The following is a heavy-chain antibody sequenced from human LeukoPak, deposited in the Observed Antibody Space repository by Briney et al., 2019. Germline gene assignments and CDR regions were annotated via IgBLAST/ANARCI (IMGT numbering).Heavy chain of an antibody. CDR3: ARDKLQDFLDY. Sequence: SGTLSLTCAVSGGSISSSNWWSWVRQPPGKGLEWIGYISYSGYTDYNPSLKSRVTISLDTSKNQFSLKLSSVTAADTAVYYCARDKLQDFLDYWGQGTLVTVSS. CDR2: ISYSGYT. D-gene: IGHD1-7*01. J-gene: IGHJ4*02. V-gene: IGHV4-4*02. CDR1: GGSISSSNW.